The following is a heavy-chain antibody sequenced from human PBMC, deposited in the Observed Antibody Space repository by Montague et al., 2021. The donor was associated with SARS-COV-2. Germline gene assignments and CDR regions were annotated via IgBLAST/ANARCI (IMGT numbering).Heavy chain of an antibody. J-gene: IGHJ2*01. Sequence: SETRSLTCTVSGGSISSGTYYWGWVRQPPGKGLEWIGTINYSGKTYYNPSLKSRVTISVDTSKNQFSLKVTAVTAADTAVYYCAGRARWQLSWFFDLWGRGTLVTVSS. CDR3: AGRARWQLSWFFDL. V-gene: IGHV4-39*01. CDR1: GGSISSGTYY. CDR2: INYSGKT. D-gene: IGHD2-15*01.